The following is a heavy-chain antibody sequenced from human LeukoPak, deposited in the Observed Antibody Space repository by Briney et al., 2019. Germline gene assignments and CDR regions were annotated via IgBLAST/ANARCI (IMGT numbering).Heavy chain of an antibody. CDR3: ARVAAEVVGVPGAIGFGWLRRDYYYMDV. Sequence: ASVKVSCKASGYTFTSYYIHWVRQAPGEGLEWMGIINPSGGSTSYAQKFQGRVTMTRDMSTSTVYMELSSLRSEDTAVYYCARVAAEVVGVPGAIGFGWLRRDYYYMDVWGKGTTVTVSS. CDR1: GYTFTSYY. CDR2: INPSGGST. J-gene: IGHJ6*03. V-gene: IGHV1-46*01. D-gene: IGHD2-2*02.